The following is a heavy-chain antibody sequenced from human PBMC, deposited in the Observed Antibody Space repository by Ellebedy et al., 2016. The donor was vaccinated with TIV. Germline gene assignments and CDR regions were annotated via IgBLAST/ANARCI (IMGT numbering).Heavy chain of an antibody. CDR2: VNHSGST. V-gene: IGHV4-34*01. J-gene: IGHJ4*02. CDR3: ARGSRLTGTRCSDY. Sequence: ESLKISXAASGFNFSDYYMSWIRQAPGKGLEWIGEVNHSGSTNYNPSLKSRVTISVDTSKNQFSLKLNSVTAADTAVYYCARGSRLTGTRCSDYWGQGTLVTVSS. CDR1: GFNFSDYY. D-gene: IGHD1-20*01.